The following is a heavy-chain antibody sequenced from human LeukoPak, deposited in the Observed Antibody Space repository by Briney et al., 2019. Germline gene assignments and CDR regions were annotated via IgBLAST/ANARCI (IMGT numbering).Heavy chain of an antibody. D-gene: IGHD1-26*01. V-gene: IGHV4-30-4*08. CDR3: ASDSGSSPFDY. Sequence: SQTLSLTCTVSAGSISSGDYYWSWIRQPPGKGLEWIGYIYYSGSTYYNPSLKSRVTISVDTSKNQFSLKLSSVTAADTAVYYCASDSGSSPFDYWGQGTLVTVSS. J-gene: IGHJ4*02. CDR1: AGSISSGDYY. CDR2: IYYSGST.